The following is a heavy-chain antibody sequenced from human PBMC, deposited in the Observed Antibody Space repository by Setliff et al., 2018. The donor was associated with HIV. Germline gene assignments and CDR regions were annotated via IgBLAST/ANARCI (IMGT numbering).Heavy chain of an antibody. V-gene: IGHV3-9*01. D-gene: IGHD3-16*01. J-gene: IGHJ4*02. Sequence: SLRLSCAASGFTFDDYAMHWGRQAPGKGLEWVSGINWNSGTIAYADFVKGRFTISRDNTKNFVFLEMTNLRPEDTAIYYCAKDKSYHDYIWGSSVLAYWGQGTLVTVSS. CDR2: INWNSGTI. CDR3: AKDKSYHDYIWGSSVLAY. CDR1: GFTFDDYA.